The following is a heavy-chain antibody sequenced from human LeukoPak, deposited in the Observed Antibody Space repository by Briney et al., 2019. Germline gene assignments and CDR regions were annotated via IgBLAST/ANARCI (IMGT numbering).Heavy chain of an antibody. CDR1: GFSLSDYG. J-gene: IGHJ4*02. V-gene: IGHV3-30*01. CDR2: VSYDGGHK. Sequence: GGSLRLSCVGSGFSLSDYGIHWVRQAPGKGLEWVAVVSYDGGHKYYADSVKGRFTISRDTSSDTVSLQMNSLRVEDTALYYCARDRINMMVMGHDSGLDCWGQGTPVTVSS. D-gene: IGHD3-22*01. CDR3: ARDRINMMVMGHDSGLDC.